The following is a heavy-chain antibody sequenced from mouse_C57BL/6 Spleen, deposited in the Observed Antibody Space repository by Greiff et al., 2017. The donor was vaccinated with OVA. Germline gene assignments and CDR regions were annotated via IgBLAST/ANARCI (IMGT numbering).Heavy chain of an antibody. Sequence: QVQLKQSGAELARPGASVKLSCKASGYTFTSYGISWVKQRTGQGLEWIGEIYPRSGNTYYNEKFKGKATLTADKSSSTAYMELRSLTSEDSAVYFCAKGSDRGGNPWYFDVWGTGTTVTVSS. CDR2: IYPRSGNT. V-gene: IGHV1-81*01. J-gene: IGHJ1*03. D-gene: IGHD1-1*02. CDR3: AKGSDRGGNPWYFDV. CDR1: GYTFTSYG.